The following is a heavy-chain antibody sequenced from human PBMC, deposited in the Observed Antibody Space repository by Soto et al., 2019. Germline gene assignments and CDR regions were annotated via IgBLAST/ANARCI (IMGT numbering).Heavy chain of an antibody. D-gene: IGHD3-16*01. Sequence: QVPLVQSGPEVKKPGASVTVSCKTSGYTPTNYDIGWVRQAPGQGLEWMGWISAYNGNRNSAQKLQGRLTMTTDTSMKIAYMELRSLRSDDTAVYFCARALYRRETYYAFDNWGQGTLVTVSS. V-gene: IGHV1-18*01. CDR2: ISAYNGNR. CDR3: ARALYRRETYYAFDN. J-gene: IGHJ4*02. CDR1: GYTPTNYD.